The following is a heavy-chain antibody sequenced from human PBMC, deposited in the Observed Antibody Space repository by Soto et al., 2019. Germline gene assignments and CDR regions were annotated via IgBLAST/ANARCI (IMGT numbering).Heavy chain of an antibody. Sequence: QVQLVESGGGVVQPGRSLRLSCAASGFIFSTYGMHWVRQPPGKGLEWVAFVSYDESSEYHADSVKGRFTISRDTSKNTVYLQMNSLRAEDMAVYYCARDYKRNHDVGVVGATDAFDIWGQGTMVSVSS. J-gene: IGHJ3*02. CDR3: ARDYKRNHDVGVVGATDAFDI. D-gene: IGHD2-2*01. CDR2: VSYDESSE. V-gene: IGHV3-33*05. CDR1: GFIFSTYG.